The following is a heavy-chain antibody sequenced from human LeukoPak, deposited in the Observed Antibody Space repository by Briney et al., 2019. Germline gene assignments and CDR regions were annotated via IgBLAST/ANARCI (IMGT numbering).Heavy chain of an antibody. J-gene: IGHJ3*02. D-gene: IGHD5/OR15-5a*01. V-gene: IGHV3-13*01. CDR3: VRGGIRVSGIDAFNI. CDR1: GFTFRDYD. Sequence: GGSLRLSCAASGFTFRDYDMHWVRQTPGRGLEWVSAIGIGDDTHYPDSVKGRFTISRENAKNSLYLQMSSLRDGDTAMYYCVRGGIRVSGIDAFNIWGHGTMVTVSS. CDR2: IGIGDDT.